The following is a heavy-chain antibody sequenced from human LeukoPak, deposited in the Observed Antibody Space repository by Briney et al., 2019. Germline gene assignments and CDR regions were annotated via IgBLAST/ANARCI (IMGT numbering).Heavy chain of an antibody. Sequence: PSETLSLTCTVSGGSISSYYWSWIRQPPGKGLEWIGYIYYSGSTNYNPSLKSRVTISVDTSKNQFSLKLSSVTAADTAMYFCASRSYSFFHYWGQGTLVTVSS. J-gene: IGHJ4*02. CDR1: GGSISSYY. D-gene: IGHD1-26*01. CDR2: IYYSGST. V-gene: IGHV4-59*08. CDR3: ASRSYSFFHY.